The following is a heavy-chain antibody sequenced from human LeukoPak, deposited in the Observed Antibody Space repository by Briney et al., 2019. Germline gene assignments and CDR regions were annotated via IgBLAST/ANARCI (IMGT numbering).Heavy chain of an antibody. CDR3: ARGARAAAVGN. Sequence: SETLSLTCTVSGGSISSSSYYWGWIRQPPGKGLEWIGSIYYSGSTYYNPSLKSRVTISVDTSKNQFSLKLSSVTAADTAVYYCARGARAAAVGNWGQGTLVTVSS. V-gene: IGHV4-39*07. J-gene: IGHJ4*02. D-gene: IGHD6-13*01. CDR2: IYYSGST. CDR1: GGSISSSSYY.